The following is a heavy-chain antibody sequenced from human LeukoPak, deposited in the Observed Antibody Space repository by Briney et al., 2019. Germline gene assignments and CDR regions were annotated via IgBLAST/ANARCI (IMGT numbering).Heavy chain of an antibody. CDR3: AAPASYSGSSFDY. V-gene: IGHV1-69*01. J-gene: IGHJ4*02. D-gene: IGHD1-26*01. CDR2: IIPIFGTA. CDR1: GGTFSSYA. Sequence: SVKVSCKASGGTFSSYAISWVRQAPGQGLEWMGGIIPIFGTANYAQKFQGRVTITADESTSTAYMELSSLRSDDTAVYYCAAPASYSGSSFDYWGQGTLVTVSS.